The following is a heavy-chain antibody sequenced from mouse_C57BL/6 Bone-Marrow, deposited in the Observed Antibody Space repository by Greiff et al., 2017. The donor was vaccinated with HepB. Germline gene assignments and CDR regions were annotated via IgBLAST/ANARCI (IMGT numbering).Heavy chain of an antibody. CDR3: ARNSAGTRYFDV. D-gene: IGHD4-1*01. CDR2: IWSGGST. V-gene: IGHV2-2*01. CDR1: GFSFTSYG. J-gene: IGHJ1*03. Sequence: QVQLKQSGPGLVQPSQCLSITCTVSGFSFTSYGVHWVRQSPGKGLEWLGVIWSGGSTDYNAAFISRLSISKDNSTSQVFFKMNSLQADDTAIYYCARNSAGTRYFDVWGTGTTVTVSS.